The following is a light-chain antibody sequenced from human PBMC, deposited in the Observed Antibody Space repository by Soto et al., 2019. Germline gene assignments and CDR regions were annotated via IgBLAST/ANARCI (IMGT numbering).Light chain of an antibody. CDR2: WAS. CDR3: QQYYSTTPT. Sequence: DIVMTQSPDSLAVSLGERATINCKSSQSVLYSSNHKNYLAWYQQKPGQPPKLLIYWASTRESGVPDRFSGSGSGTDFTLTISSLQAEDVAVYYCQQYYSTTPTFGKGTQVEIK. CDR1: QSVLYSSNHKNY. V-gene: IGKV4-1*01. J-gene: IGKJ1*01.